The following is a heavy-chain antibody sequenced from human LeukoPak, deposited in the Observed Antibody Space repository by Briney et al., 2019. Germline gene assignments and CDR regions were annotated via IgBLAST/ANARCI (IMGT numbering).Heavy chain of an antibody. CDR2: ISWNSGTI. D-gene: IGHD6-19*01. J-gene: IGHJ4*02. Sequence: GRSLRLSCAASGFTFDDYAMHWVRQAPGKDLEWVSGISWNSGTIGYADSVKGRFTISRDNAKKSLYLQMNSLRAEDMALYYCAKGVSSGWYYFDYWGQGTLVTVSS. CDR3: AKGVSSGWYYFDY. V-gene: IGHV3-9*03. CDR1: GFTFDDYA.